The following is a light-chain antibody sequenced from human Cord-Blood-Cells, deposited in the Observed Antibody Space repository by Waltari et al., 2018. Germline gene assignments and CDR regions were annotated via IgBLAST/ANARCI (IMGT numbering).Light chain of an antibody. J-gene: IGLJ2*01. V-gene: IGLV2-8*01. CDR2: EVS. CDR3: SSYAGSNNLGVV. CDR1: SSDAGGYNY. Sequence: QSALPQPPSASGSPGQSVTISCTGTSSDAGGYNYVSWYQQHPGKAPKLMIYEVSKRPSGVPDRFSGSKSGNTASLTVSGLQAEDEADYYCSSYAGSNNLGVVFGGGTKLTVL.